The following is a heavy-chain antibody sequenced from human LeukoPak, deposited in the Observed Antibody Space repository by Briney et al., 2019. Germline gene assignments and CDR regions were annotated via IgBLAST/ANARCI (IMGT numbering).Heavy chain of an antibody. CDR2: ISWNSGSI. J-gene: IGHJ4*02. V-gene: IGHV3-9*01. Sequence: PGGSLRLSCAASGFTFDDYAMHWVRQAPGKGLEWVSGISWNSGSIGYADSVKGRFTISRDNAKNTLYLQMNSLRAEDTAVYYCARDGPSVVTPPAYYFDYWGQGTLVTVSP. CDR3: ARDGPSVVTPPAYYFDY. D-gene: IGHD2-21*02. CDR1: GFTFDDYA.